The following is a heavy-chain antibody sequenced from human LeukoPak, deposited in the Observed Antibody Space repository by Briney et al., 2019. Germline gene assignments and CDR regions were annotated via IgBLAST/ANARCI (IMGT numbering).Heavy chain of an antibody. V-gene: IGHV4-39*01. D-gene: IGHD6-19*01. CDR3: ARRGSGWYYFVY. CDR2: IYYSGST. Sequence: PSETLSLTCTVSGGSISSSSYYWGWIRQPPGKGLEWIGSIYYSGSTYYNPSLKSRVTISVDTSKNQFSLKLSSVTAADTAVYYCARRGSGWYYFVYWGQGTLVTVSS. J-gene: IGHJ4*02. CDR1: GGSISSSSYY.